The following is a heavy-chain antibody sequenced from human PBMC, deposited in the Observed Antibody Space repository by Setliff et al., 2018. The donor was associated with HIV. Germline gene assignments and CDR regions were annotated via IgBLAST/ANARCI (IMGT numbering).Heavy chain of an antibody. Sequence: NPSETLSLTCSVSGASIRGHYWSWIRQPPGKGLEWIGNIYYSGNTNYNPSFKSRVTISVDTSKNQFSLRVNSVTAADTAVYYCARSLVPSGYYYGRHAFDIWGQGTKVTVSS. J-gene: IGHJ3*02. CDR3: ARSLVPSGYYYGRHAFDI. CDR2: IYYSGNT. V-gene: IGHV4-59*08. CDR1: GASIRGHY. D-gene: IGHD3-22*01.